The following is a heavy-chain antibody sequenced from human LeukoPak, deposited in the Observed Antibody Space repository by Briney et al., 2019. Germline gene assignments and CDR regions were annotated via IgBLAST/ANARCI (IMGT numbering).Heavy chain of an antibody. D-gene: IGHD4-17*01. CDR3: ARDAKTTVTNTYYYYGMDV. CDR2: ISSSGSTI. Sequence: GGSLRLSCAASGFTFSDYYMSWIRQAPGKGLEWVSYISSSGSTIYYADSVKGRFTISRDNAKNSLYLQMNSLRAEDTAVYYCARDAKTTVTNTYYYYGMDVWGQGTTVTVSS. V-gene: IGHV3-11*04. CDR1: GFTFSDYY. J-gene: IGHJ6*02.